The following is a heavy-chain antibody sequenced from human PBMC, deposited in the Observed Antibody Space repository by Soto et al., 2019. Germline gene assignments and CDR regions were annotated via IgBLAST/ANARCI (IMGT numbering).Heavy chain of an antibody. D-gene: IGHD2-15*01. CDR2: IYHSGST. CDR3: ARLSCSGGSCYSGIAWFDP. V-gene: IGHV4-30-2*01. J-gene: IGHJ5*02. Sequence: SETLSLTCAVSGGSISSGGYSWSWIRQPPGKGLEWIGYIYHSGSTYYNPSLKSRVTISVDRSKNQFSLKLSSVTAADTAVYYCARLSCSGGSCYSGIAWFDPWGQGTLVTVS. CDR1: GGSISSGGYS.